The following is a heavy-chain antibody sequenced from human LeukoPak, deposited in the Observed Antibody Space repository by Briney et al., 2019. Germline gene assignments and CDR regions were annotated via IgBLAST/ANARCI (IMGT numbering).Heavy chain of an antibody. Sequence: GGSLRLSCLASGFTFRDYYMTWIRQVPGKGLEWISFISSRGTTTDYADSVKGRFTISRDNVNSTLFLQMNTLKTEDTAVYYCTRVYSEDWYEKYFDYWGQGTLVTVSS. J-gene: IGHJ4*02. D-gene: IGHD1-26*01. CDR1: GFTFRDYY. CDR2: ISSRGTTT. V-gene: IGHV3-11*01. CDR3: TRVYSEDWYEKYFDY.